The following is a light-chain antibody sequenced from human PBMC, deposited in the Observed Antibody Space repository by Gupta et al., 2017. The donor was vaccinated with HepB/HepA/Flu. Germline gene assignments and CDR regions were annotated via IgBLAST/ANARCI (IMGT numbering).Light chain of an antibody. J-gene: IGLJ3*02. Sequence: QSVLTQPPSVSGAPAQRVTISCTWSSSNIGAGYDVHWYQQLPGTAPKLLIYGNSNRPSGVPDRFSGSKSGTSASLAITGLQAEDEADYYCQSYDSSLSGSGVFGGGTKLTVL. V-gene: IGLV1-40*01. CDR3: QSYDSSLSGSGV. CDR1: SSNIGAGYD. CDR2: GNS.